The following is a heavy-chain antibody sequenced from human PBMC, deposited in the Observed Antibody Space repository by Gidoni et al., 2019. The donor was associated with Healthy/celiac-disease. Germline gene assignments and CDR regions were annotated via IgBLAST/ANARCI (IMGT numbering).Heavy chain of an antibody. D-gene: IGHD3-10*01. CDR2: ISSSSSTI. V-gene: IGHV3-48*02. CDR3: ARDPVTMVRGVFDY. Sequence: EVQLVESGGGLVQPGGSLRLSCAASGFTFSSYSMNWVLQAPGRGLEWVSYISSSSSTIYDADSVKGRFTISRYNAKNSLYLQMNSLRDEDTAVYYCARDPVTMVRGVFDYWGQGTLVTVAS. J-gene: IGHJ4*02. CDR1: GFTFSSYS.